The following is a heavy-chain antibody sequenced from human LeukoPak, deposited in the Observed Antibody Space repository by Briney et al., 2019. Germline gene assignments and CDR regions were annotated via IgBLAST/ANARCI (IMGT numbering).Heavy chain of an antibody. V-gene: IGHV1-8*01. D-gene: IGHD3-10*01. CDR2: MNPNSGNT. Sequence: ASVKVSCKASGHTFTSYDINWVRQATGQGLEWMGWMNPNSGNTGYAQKFQGRVTMTRNISISTAYMELSSLRSEDTAVYYCARLDITMVRGVIISDYYYGMDVWGQGTTVTVSS. CDR3: ARLDITMVRGVIISDYYYGMDV. CDR1: GHTFTSYD. J-gene: IGHJ6*02.